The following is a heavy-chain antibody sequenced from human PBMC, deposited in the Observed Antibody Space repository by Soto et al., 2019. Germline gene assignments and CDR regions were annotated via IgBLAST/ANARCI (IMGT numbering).Heavy chain of an antibody. D-gene: IGHD3-10*01. V-gene: IGHV1-69*13. Sequence: SVKVSCKASGGTFSSYAISWVRQAPGQGLEWVGGIIPIFGTANYAQKFQGRVTITADESTSTAYMELSSLRSEDTAVYYCARGSYYYGSGSYNYYYGMDVWGQGATVTVSS. J-gene: IGHJ6*02. CDR1: GGTFSSYA. CDR2: IIPIFGTA. CDR3: ARGSYYYGSGSYNYYYGMDV.